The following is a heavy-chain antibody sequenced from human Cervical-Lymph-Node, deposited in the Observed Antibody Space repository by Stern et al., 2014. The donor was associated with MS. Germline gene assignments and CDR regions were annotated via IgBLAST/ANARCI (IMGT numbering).Heavy chain of an antibody. D-gene: IGHD6-19*01. CDR3: ARLYSSDWYSSFNY. V-gene: IGHV4-59*01. J-gene: IGHJ4*02. CDR1: GGSISRYY. Sequence: QVQLVESGPGLVKPSETLSLTCTVSGGSISRYYWSWIRQSPGKGLEGIGYVYSTGSTNYNPSLKSRVTISIDTSKNQFSLKLSSVTAADTAVYYCARLYSSDWYSSFNYWGQGTLVTVSS. CDR2: VYSTGST.